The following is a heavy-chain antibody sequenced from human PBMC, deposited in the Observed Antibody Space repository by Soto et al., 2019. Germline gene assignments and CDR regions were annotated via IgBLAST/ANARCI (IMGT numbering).Heavy chain of an antibody. CDR1: GFTFSNAW. CDR2: IKSKTDGGTT. CDR3: TLSPLKIFGVVILTPTYGMDV. V-gene: IGHV3-15*07. Sequence: PGGSLRLSCAASGFTFSNAWMNWVRQAPGKGLEWVGRIKSKTDGGTTDYAAPVKGRFTISRDDSKNTLYPQMNSLKTEDTAVYYCTLSPLKIFGVVILTPTYGMDVWGQGTTVTVSS. D-gene: IGHD3-3*01. J-gene: IGHJ6*02.